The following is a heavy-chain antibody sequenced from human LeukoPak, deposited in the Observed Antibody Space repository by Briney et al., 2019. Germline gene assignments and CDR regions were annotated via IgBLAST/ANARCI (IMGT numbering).Heavy chain of an antibody. V-gene: IGHV4-34*01. J-gene: IGHJ4*02. Sequence: SETLSLTCAVYGGSFSGYYWSWIRQPPGKGLEWIGEINHSGSTNYNPSLKSRVTISVDPSKNQFSLKLSSVTAAGTAVYYCARGRVGSSWSFDYWGQGTLVTVSS. CDR1: GGSFSGYY. CDR2: INHSGST. CDR3: ARGRVGSSWSFDY. D-gene: IGHD6-13*01.